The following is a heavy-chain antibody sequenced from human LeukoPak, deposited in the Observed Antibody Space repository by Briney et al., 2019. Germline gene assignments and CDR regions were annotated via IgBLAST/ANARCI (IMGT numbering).Heavy chain of an antibody. CDR2: IYYSGST. J-gene: IGHJ4*02. Sequence: SETLSLTCTVSGGSISSSSYYWGWIRQPPGKGLEWIGSIYYSGSTYYNPSLKSRVTISVDTSKNQFSLKLSSVTAADTAVYYCARERYCSSTSCYAGIDYWGQGTLVTVSS. CDR1: GGSISSSSYY. CDR3: ARERYCSSTSCYAGIDY. V-gene: IGHV4-39*07. D-gene: IGHD2-2*01.